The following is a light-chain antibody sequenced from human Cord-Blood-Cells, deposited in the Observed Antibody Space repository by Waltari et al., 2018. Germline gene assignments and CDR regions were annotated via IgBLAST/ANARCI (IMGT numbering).Light chain of an antibody. CDR1: QSVGSN. CDR2: GAS. J-gene: IGKJ1*01. V-gene: IGKV3-15*01. Sequence: IVMTQSPATLSVSPGARATISCRASQSVGSNLAWYQQKPGQAPRLLIYGASTRATGIPARFSGSGSGTEFTLTISSLQSEDFAVYYCQQYNNWPPWTFGQGTKVEIK. CDR3: QQYNNWPPWT.